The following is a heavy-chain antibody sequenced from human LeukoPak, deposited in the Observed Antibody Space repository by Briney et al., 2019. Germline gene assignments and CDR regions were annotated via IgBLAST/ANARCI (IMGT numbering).Heavy chain of an antibody. Sequence: EASVKVSCKASGYTFTGYYMHWVRQAPGQGLEWMGWINPNSGGTNYAQKFQGRVTMTRDTSISTAYMELCRLRSDDAAVYYCARVTPPETSAPIITRETHNNWFDPWGQGTLVTVSS. J-gene: IGHJ5*02. CDR2: INPNSGGT. CDR3: ARVTPPETSAPIITRETHNNWFDP. CDR1: GYTFTGYY. V-gene: IGHV1-2*02. D-gene: IGHD3-22*01.